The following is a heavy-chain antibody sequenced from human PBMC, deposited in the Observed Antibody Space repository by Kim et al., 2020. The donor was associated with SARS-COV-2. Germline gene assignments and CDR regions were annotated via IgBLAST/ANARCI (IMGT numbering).Heavy chain of an antibody. CDR1: GFTFSSYE. Sequence: GGSLRLSCAASGFTFSSYEMNWVRQAPGKGLEWVSYISSSGSTIYYADSVKGRFTISRDNAKNSLYLQMNSLRAEDTAVYYCARVGVVADPFDYWGQGTLVTVSS. V-gene: IGHV3-48*03. D-gene: IGHD2-15*01. J-gene: IGHJ4*02. CDR3: ARVGVVADPFDY. CDR2: ISSSGSTI.